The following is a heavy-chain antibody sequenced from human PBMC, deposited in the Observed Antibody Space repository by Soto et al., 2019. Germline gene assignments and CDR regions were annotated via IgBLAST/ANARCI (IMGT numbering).Heavy chain of an antibody. V-gene: IGHV3-23*01. J-gene: IGHJ4*02. CDR2: ISGSGGST. Sequence: GGSLRLSCAASGFTFSSYAMSWVRQAPGKGLEWVSAISGSGGSTYYADSVKGRFTISRDNSKNTLYLQMNSLRAEDTDVYYCAKRSRQKKARITIFGVVKYYIDYWGQGTLVTVSS. D-gene: IGHD3-3*01. CDR1: GFTFSSYA. CDR3: AKRSRQKKARITIFGVVKYYIDY.